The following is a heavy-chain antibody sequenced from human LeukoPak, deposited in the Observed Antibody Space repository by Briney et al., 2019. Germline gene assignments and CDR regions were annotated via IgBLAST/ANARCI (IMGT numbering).Heavy chain of an antibody. CDR2: IYTRGNT. D-gene: IGHD3-10*01. CDR1: GAPANLYT. Sequence: SETLSLTSAVSGAPANLYTTSLRRHSAEKGLEWIGRIYTRGNTNYNPSLKSRVTLSVDTSRNQFSLMLSSVAAADTAVCSCAKESRWGGASGSHYFDYWGQGVLVTVSS. V-gene: IGHV4-4*07. CDR3: AKESRWGGASGSHYFDY. J-gene: IGHJ4*02.